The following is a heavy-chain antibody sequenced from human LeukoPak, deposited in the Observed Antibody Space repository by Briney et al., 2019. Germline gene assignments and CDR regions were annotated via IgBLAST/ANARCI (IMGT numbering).Heavy chain of an antibody. V-gene: IGHV4-30-4*08. CDR2: IYYSVST. CDR3: ARQIVVVPAAFDY. Sequence: SETLSLTCTVSGGSISSGGYYWSWIRQHPGKGLEWIGYIYYSVSTYYNPSLKSRVTISVDTSKNQLSLKLSSVTAADTAVYYCARQIVVVPAAFDYWGQGTLVTVSS. CDR1: GGSISSGGYY. J-gene: IGHJ4*02. D-gene: IGHD2-2*01.